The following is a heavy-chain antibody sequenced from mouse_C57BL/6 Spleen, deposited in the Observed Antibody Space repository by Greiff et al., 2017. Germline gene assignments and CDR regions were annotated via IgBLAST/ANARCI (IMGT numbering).Heavy chain of an antibody. CDR1: GYTFNDYN. Sequence: VQLQQSGPELVKPGASVKIPCKASGYTFNDYNMDWVKQSHGKSLEWIGDINPNNGGTIYNQKFKGKATLTVDKSSSTAYMELRSLTSEDTAVYYCARDYGSSAWFLDVWGTGTTVTVSS. V-gene: IGHV1-18*01. CDR2: INPNNGGT. D-gene: IGHD1-1*01. CDR3: ARDYGSSAWFLDV. J-gene: IGHJ1*03.